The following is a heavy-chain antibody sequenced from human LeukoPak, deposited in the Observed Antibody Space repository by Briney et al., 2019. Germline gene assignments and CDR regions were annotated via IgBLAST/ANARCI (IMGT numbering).Heavy chain of an antibody. CDR2: IKQDGSEK. CDR1: VFTFSSYW. V-gene: IGHV3-7*01. D-gene: IGHD3-3*01. CDR3: ARLFRRRGVFWSGYNY. Sequence: PGGSLRLSCAASVFTFSSYWMSWVGQAPGKGREGVANIKQDGSEKYYVDSVKGRFTISKDNAKNSLYLQMNSLRAEHTAVYYCARLFRRRGVFWSGYNYWGQGTLVTVSS. J-gene: IGHJ4*02.